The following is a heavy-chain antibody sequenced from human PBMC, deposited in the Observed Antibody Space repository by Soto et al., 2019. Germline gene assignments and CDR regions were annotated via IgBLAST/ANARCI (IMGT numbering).Heavy chain of an antibody. V-gene: IGHV3-33*01. J-gene: IGHJ4*02. CDR1: GFSFNNFG. CDR3: ARDEQHRGRGYLVF. Sequence: QGQLVESGGGVVQPGRSLRLSCAASGFSFNNFGMHWVRQAPGKGLEWVAVIWPDGGTKYYADSVKGRFTISRDNCKNTLYLQMNTLRVEDTAVYYCARDEQHRGRGYLVFWGQGTLVTVSS. CDR2: IWPDGGTK. D-gene: IGHD6-13*01.